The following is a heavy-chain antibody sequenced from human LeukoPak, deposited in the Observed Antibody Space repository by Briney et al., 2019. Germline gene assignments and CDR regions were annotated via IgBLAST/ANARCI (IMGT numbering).Heavy chain of an antibody. Sequence: TGGSLRLSCVASGFTFSSYEMNWVRQSPGRGLEWVAYISTSSSTHHYADSVKGRFTISRDNSKNSVYLQKNSLMPEDTALYYCARDYYDSSGYKFYLDYWGQGTLVTVSS. CDR1: GFTFSSYE. CDR2: ISTSSSTH. D-gene: IGHD3-22*01. CDR3: ARDYYDSSGYKFYLDY. V-gene: IGHV3-48*03. J-gene: IGHJ4*02.